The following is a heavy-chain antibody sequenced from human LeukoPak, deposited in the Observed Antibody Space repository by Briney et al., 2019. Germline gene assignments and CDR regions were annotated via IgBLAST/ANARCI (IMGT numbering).Heavy chain of an antibody. CDR2: INGDGSNT. CDR3: ARASYSSDSSGYFFFHDY. CDR1: GFTFSSHW. D-gene: IGHD3-22*01. J-gene: IGHJ4*02. V-gene: IGHV3-74*03. Sequence: GGSLRLSCAASGFTFSSHWMHWVRQAPGKGLVWVSRINGDGSNTTYADSVKGRFTISRDNAKNTLYLQMNSLRAEDTAVYYCARASYSSDSSGYFFFHDYWGQGALVTVSS.